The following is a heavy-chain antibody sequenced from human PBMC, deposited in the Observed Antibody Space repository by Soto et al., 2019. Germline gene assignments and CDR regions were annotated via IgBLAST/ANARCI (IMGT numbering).Heavy chain of an antibody. CDR2: IYWDYDE. J-gene: IGHJ5*02. D-gene: IGHD3-10*01. CDR1: GFSLSTDGVG. CDR3: AHRGTARFGHLFSWFDP. Sequence: QITLKESGPTLVKPTQTLTLTCTFSGFSLSTDGVGVGWIRQPPGKALEWLALIYWDYDERYSPSLKSRLTITKETSKNQVVCTMTNMDPVDTATYYWAHRGTARFGHLFSWFDPWGQGPLVTVSS. V-gene: IGHV2-5*02.